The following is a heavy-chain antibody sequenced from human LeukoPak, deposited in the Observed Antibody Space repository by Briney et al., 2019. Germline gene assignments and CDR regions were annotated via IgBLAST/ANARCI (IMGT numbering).Heavy chain of an antibody. CDR1: GFTFSSYG. J-gene: IGHJ4*02. CDR3: AKNGYDFRGVADY. CDR2: IRYDGSNK. V-gene: IGHV3-30*02. Sequence: SGGSLRLSCAASGFTFSSYGMHWVRQAPGKGLEWVAFIRYDGSNKYYADSVKGRFTISRDNSKNTLYLQMNSLGAEDTAVYYCAKNGYDFRGVADYWGQGTLVTVSS. D-gene: IGHD3-3*01.